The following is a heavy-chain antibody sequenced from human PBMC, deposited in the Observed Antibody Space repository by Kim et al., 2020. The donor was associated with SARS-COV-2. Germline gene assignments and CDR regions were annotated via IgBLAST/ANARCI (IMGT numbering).Heavy chain of an antibody. J-gene: IGHJ3*02. CDR2: IYSGGST. Sequence: GGSLRLSCAASGFTVSSNYMSWVRQAPGKGLEWVSVIYSGGSTYYADSVKGRFTISRDNSKNTLYLQMNSLRAEDTAVYYCAREGDYYDSSGYYYQGAFDIWGQGTMVTVSS. CDR3: AREGDYYDSSGYYYQGAFDI. CDR1: GFTVSSNY. V-gene: IGHV3-66*01. D-gene: IGHD3-22*01.